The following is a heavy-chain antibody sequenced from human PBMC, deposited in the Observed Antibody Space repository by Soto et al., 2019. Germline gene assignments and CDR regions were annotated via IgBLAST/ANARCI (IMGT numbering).Heavy chain of an antibody. Sequence: QGQLVQSGPEVKKSGASVKVSCKASGYTFSRDGISWVRQAPGQELEWRGWISGYNGDTKYAQKVQGRVTMTIDTTTYTAYMELRSLTSDDTAIYYRAKNGQPPYYYDGTDVWSQGTTVTVSS. CDR2: ISGYNGDT. V-gene: IGHV1-18*01. D-gene: IGHD2-8*01. CDR3: AKNGQPPYYYDGTDV. CDR1: GYTFSRDG. J-gene: IGHJ6*02.